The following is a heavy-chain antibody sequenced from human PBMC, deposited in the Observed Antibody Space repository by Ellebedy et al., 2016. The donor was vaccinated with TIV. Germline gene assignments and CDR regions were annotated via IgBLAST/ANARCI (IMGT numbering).Heavy chain of an antibody. CDR2: IYYSGST. CDR3: ARDLANGRHDAFDS. D-gene: IGHD1-1*01. V-gene: IGHV4-39*07. J-gene: IGHJ3*02. CDR1: GGSISSSSYY. Sequence: SETLSLXCTVSGGSISSSSYYWGWIRQPPGKGLEWIGSIYYSGSTYYNPSLKSRVTISVDTSKNQFSLKLSSVTAADTAVYYCARDLANGRHDAFDSWGQGTMVTVSS.